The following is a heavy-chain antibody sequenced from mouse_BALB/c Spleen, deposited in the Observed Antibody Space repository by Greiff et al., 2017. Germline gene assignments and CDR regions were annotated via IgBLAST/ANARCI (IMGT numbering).Heavy chain of an antibody. V-gene: IGHV1S137*01. CDR2: ISTYYGDA. CDR3: ARGGDRNWFAY. J-gene: IGHJ3*01. CDR1: GYTFTDYA. D-gene: IGHD3-3*01. Sequence: QVQLQQSGAELVRPGVSVKISCKGSGYTFTDYAMHWVKQSHAKSLEWIGVISTYYGDASYNQKFKGKATMTVDKSSSTAYMELARLTSEDSAIYYCARGGDRNWFAYWGQGTLVTVSA.